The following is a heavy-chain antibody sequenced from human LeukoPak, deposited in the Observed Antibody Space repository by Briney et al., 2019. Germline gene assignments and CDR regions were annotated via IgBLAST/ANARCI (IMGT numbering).Heavy chain of an antibody. CDR3: ARTTPPSTTTYYDFWSGYYADYYGMDV. D-gene: IGHD3-3*01. V-gene: IGHV3-7*03. CDR2: IKQDGSEK. J-gene: IGHJ6*02. CDR1: GFTFSSYW. Sequence: GGSLRLSCAASGFTFSSYWMSWVRQAPGKGLEWVANIKQDGSEKYYVDSVKGRFTISRDNAKNSLYLQMNSLRAEDTAVYYCARTTPPSTTTYYDFWSGYYADYYGMDVWGQGTTVTVSS.